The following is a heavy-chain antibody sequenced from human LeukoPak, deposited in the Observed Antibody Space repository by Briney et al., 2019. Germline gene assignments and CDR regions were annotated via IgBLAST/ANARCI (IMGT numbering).Heavy chain of an antibody. CDR2: ISSSGNTI. J-gene: IGHJ4*02. Sequence: GGALELFWAAFGFTFSSYSMEWVRRAPGKGLEWNSYISSSGNTIDYADSGNGGFAISRDDAEHSLYPQMVRLRAEYGAGYDCARLRGYSYGYGDYWGQGTLVTVSS. CDR3: ARLRGYSYGYGDY. CDR1: GFTFSSYS. D-gene: IGHD5-18*01. V-gene: IGHV3-48*04.